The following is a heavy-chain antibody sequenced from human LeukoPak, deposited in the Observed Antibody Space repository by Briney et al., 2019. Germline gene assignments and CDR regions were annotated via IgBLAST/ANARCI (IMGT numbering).Heavy chain of an antibody. J-gene: IGHJ5*02. CDR1: SGSISSYY. Sequence: PSETLTLTCTVSSGSISSYYWSWMRQPPGKGLEWIGYIYYSGSTNYNPSLKSRVTISVDTSKNQFSLKLSSVTAADTAVYYCARGYSYGYWFDPWGQGTLVTVSS. V-gene: IGHV4-59*08. CDR3: ARGYSYGYWFDP. CDR2: IYYSGST. D-gene: IGHD5-18*01.